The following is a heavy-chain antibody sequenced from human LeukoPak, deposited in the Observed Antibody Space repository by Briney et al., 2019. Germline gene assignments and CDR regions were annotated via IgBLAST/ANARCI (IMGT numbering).Heavy chain of an antibody. CDR1: GYTFTGYY. J-gene: IGHJ4*02. CDR2: INPNSGGT. CDR3: ARDGYDSSGYPIDY. Sequence: ASVKVSCKASGYTFTGYYMHWVRQAPGQGLEWMGWINPNSGGTNYAQKFQGWVTMTRDTSISTAYMELRSLRSDDTAVYYCARDGYDSSGYPIDYWGQGTLVTVSS. V-gene: IGHV1-2*04. D-gene: IGHD3-22*01.